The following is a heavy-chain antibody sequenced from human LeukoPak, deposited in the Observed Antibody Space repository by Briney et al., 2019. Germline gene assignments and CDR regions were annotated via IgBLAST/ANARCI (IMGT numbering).Heavy chain of an antibody. CDR1: GFTFSRYS. J-gene: IGHJ1*01. V-gene: IGHV3-21*01. CDR2: ISTSSNYI. CDR3: ARDGKLKDYYDSSGYPRGYFQH. D-gene: IGHD3-22*01. Sequence: GGSLRLSCAASGFTFSRYSFDWVRQAPGKGLEWVSSISTSSNYIYYVDSVKGRFTISRDNAKNSLYLQMNSLRVEDTAVYYCARDGKLKDYYDSSGYPRGYFQHWGQGTLVTVSS.